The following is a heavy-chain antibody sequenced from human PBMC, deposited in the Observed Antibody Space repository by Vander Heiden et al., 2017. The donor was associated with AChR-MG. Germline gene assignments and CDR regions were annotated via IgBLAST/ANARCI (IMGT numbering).Heavy chain of an antibody. CDR1: GGSVSSGSYY. CDR2: IYYSGST. J-gene: IGHJ4*02. Sequence: QVQLQESGPGLVKPSETLSLTCTVSGGSVSSGSYYWSWIRQPPGKGLEWIGYIYYSGSTNYNPSLKSRVTISVDTSKNQFSLKLSSVTAADTAVYYCARSEPRESFDYWGQGTLVTVSS. V-gene: IGHV4-61*01. CDR3: ARSEPRESFDY.